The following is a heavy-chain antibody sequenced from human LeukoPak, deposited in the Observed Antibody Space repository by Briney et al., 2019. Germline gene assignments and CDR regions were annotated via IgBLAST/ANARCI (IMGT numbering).Heavy chain of an antibody. Sequence: GGSLRLSCAASGFNFGSYWMTWVRQAPGKGLEWVGNIKQDGSLEFYVDSVKGRFTISRDNAKNSLYLEMNSLRVEDTAVYYCARDLAGRMGYFDYWGQGTLVTVSS. CDR2: IKQDGSLE. CDR3: ARDLAGRMGYFDY. D-gene: IGHD2-8*01. CDR1: GFNFGSYW. J-gene: IGHJ4*02. V-gene: IGHV3-7*05.